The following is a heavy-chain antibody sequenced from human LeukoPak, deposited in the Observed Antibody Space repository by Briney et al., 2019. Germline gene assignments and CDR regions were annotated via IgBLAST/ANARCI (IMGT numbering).Heavy chain of an antibody. Sequence: SETLSLTCAVYGGSFSGYYWSWIRQPPGKGLEWIGEINHSGSPNYNPSLKSRVTISVDTSKNQFSLKLRSVTAADTAVYYCARGWVLDYWGQGTLVTVSS. CDR2: INHSGSP. V-gene: IGHV4-34*01. J-gene: IGHJ4*02. CDR3: ARGWVLDY. CDR1: GGSFSGYY. D-gene: IGHD1-26*01.